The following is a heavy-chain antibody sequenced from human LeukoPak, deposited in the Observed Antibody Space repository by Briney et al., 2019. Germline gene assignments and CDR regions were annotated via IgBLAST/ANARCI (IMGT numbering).Heavy chain of an antibody. CDR1: GYTFTGYY. V-gene: IGHV1-2*02. CDR2: INPNSGGT. CDR3: ARDGYCSGGSCRNWFDP. D-gene: IGHD2-15*01. J-gene: IGHJ5*02. Sequence: ASVKVSCKASGYTFTGYYMHWVRQAPGQGLEWMEWINPNSGGTNYAQKFQGRVTMTRDTSISTAYMELSRLRSDDTAVYYCARDGYCSGGSCRNWFDPWGQGTLVTVSS.